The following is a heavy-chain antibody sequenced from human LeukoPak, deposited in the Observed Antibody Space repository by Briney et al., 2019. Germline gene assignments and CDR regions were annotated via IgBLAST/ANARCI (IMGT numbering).Heavy chain of an antibody. Sequence: ASVKVSCKASGYTFTSYYMHWVRQAPVQGLEWMGIINPSGGSTSYAQKFQGRVTMTRDTSTSTVYMELSSLRSEDTAVYYCARGYHGDCRYNWFDAWGQGTLVTVSS. CDR2: INPSGGST. V-gene: IGHV1-46*01. CDR3: ARGYHGDCRYNWFDA. J-gene: IGHJ5*02. D-gene: IGHD2-21*02. CDR1: GYTFTSYY.